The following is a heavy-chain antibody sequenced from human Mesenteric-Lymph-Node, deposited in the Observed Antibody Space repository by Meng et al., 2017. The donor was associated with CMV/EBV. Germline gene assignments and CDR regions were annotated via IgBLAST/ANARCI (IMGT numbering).Heavy chain of an antibody. Sequence: GESLKISCAASGFIFSSYTMNWVRQAPGKGLEWLSYISTGSGTIYYADSVKGRFTISRDNAKNSLYLHMNSLRGEDTAVYYCARGGMAMTLDYWGQGTLVTVSS. CDR3: ARGGMAMTLDY. J-gene: IGHJ4*02. D-gene: IGHD2-21*02. CDR1: GFIFSSYT. V-gene: IGHV3-48*04. CDR2: ISTGSGTI.